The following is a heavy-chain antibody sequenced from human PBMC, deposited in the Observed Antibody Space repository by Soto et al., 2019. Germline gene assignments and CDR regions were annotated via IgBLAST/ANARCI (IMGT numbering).Heavy chain of an antibody. CDR2: IWYDGSNK. D-gene: IGHD6-13*01. J-gene: IGHJ4*02. CDR1: GFTFSSYG. Sequence: GGSLRLSCAASGFTFSSYGMHWVRQAPGKGLEWVAVIWYDGSNKYYADSVKGRFTISRDNSKNTLYLQMNSLRAEDTAVYYCARDPSAGAAAGVDEWGQGTPVTVSS. CDR3: ARDPSAGAAAGVDE. V-gene: IGHV3-33*01.